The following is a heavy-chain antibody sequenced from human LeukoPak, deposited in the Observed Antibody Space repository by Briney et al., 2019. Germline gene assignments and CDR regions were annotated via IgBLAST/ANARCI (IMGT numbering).Heavy chain of an antibody. CDR1: GFTFSSYE. D-gene: IGHD4-17*01. V-gene: IGHV3-48*03. J-gene: IGHJ4*02. Sequence: GGSLRLSCAASGFTFSSYEMNWVRQAPGKGLEWISYIRRSGSTINYADSVKGRFTISRDDAKYSLYLQMNSLRAEDTAVYYCAKSTVTNYFDNWGQGSLVTVSS. CDR3: AKSTVTNYFDN. CDR2: IRRSGSTI.